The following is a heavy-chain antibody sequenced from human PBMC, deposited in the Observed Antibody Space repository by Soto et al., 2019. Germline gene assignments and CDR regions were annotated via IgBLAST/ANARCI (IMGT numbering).Heavy chain of an antibody. CDR3: AKYRRTDADGYTRAV. V-gene: IGHV4-59*01. CDR1: GGSISIYY. D-gene: IGHD5-12*01. CDR2: VYYSGST. J-gene: IGHJ4*02. Sequence: SETLSLTCTVSGGSISIYYWSWIRQPPGKGLEWIGYVYYSGSTKYNPSLESRVTMSVDTSKNQFTLRETSVTAADTAVYYWAKYRRTDADGYTRAVWGEGILVTV.